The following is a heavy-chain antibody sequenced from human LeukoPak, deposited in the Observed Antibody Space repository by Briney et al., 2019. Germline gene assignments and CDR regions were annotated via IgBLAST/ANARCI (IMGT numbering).Heavy chain of an antibody. CDR2: IYTSGST. D-gene: IGHD2-21*01. Sequence: SETLSLTCTVSGGSISSGSYYWSWIRQPAGKGLEWIGRIYTSGSTNYNPSLKSRVTMSVDTSKNQFSLKLSSVTAADTAVYYCARGHTGYYYYMDVWGKGTTVTVSS. V-gene: IGHV4-61*02. CDR1: GGSISSGSYY. CDR3: ARGHTGYYYYMDV. J-gene: IGHJ6*03.